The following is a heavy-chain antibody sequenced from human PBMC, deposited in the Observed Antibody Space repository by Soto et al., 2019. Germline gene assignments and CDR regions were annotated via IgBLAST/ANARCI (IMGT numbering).Heavy chain of an antibody. CDR1: GGSIGSSSYY. CDR2: IYYSGST. J-gene: IGHJ5*02. D-gene: IGHD3-10*01. Sequence: SETLSLTCSVSGGSIGSSSYYWSWIRQPPGRGLEWIGYIYYSGSTNYNPSLKSRVTISVDTSKNQFSLKLSSVTAADTAVYYCASLITMVRDGWFDPWGQGTLVTVSS. V-gene: IGHV4-61*01. CDR3: ASLITMVRDGWFDP.